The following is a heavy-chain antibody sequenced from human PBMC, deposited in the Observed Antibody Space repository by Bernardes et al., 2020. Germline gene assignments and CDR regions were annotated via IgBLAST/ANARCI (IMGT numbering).Heavy chain of an antibody. V-gene: IGHV1-8*01. J-gene: IGHJ6*04. CDR1: GYTFTSYD. CDR2: MNPNSGNT. CDR3: ATSSNPTYYYYYGMDV. Sequence: ASVKVSCKASGYTFTSYDINWVRQATGQGLEWMGLMNPNSGNTGYAQKFQGRLTMTRNTSISTAYMELSSLRSEDTAVYYCATSSNPTYYYYYGMDVWGKGTTVTVSS.